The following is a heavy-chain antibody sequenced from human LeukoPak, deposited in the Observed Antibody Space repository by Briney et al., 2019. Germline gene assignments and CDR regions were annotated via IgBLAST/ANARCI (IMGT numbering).Heavy chain of an antibody. Sequence: ASVKVSCKASGYTFTSYGINWVRQAPGQGLEWMGWINAYNGNTNYAQKLQGRVTMTTDTSTSTAYMEPRSLRSDDTAVYYCARGAGIAVASDYWGQGTLVTVSS. CDR1: GYTFTSYG. CDR2: INAYNGNT. D-gene: IGHD6-13*01. CDR3: ARGAGIAVASDY. J-gene: IGHJ4*02. V-gene: IGHV1-18*01.